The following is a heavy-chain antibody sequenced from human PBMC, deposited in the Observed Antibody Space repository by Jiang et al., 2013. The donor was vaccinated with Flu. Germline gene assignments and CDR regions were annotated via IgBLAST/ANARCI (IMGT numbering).Heavy chain of an antibody. CDR3: TTALFGELSYFDY. CDR1: GFTFSNAW. J-gene: IGHJ4*02. V-gene: IGHV3-15*07. Sequence: VQLLESGGGLVKPGGSLRLSCAASGFTFSNAWMNWVRQAPGKGLEWVGRIKSKTDGGTTDYAAPVKGRFSISRDDSKNTLYLQMSSLKTEDTAMYYCTTALFGELSYFDYWGQGSPGPPSPQ. CDR2: IKSKTDGGTT. D-gene: IGHD3-10*02.